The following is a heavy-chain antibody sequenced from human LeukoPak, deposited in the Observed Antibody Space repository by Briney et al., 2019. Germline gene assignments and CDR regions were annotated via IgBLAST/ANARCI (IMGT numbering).Heavy chain of an antibody. V-gene: IGHV1-18*01. CDR1: GYTFTTYA. CDR2: ISAYNGNT. Sequence: ASVKVSCKALGYTFTTYAISWVRQAPGQGLEWMGWISAYNGNTNYAQKFQGRITMTTDTSTSTAYMELSSLASDDTAVYYCARVYSSSWYAVNWFDPWGQGTLVTVSS. J-gene: IGHJ5*02. D-gene: IGHD6-13*01. CDR3: ARVYSSSWYAVNWFDP.